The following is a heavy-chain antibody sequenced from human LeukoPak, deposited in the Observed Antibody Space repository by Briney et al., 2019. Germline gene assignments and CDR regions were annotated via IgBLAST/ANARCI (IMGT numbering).Heavy chain of an antibody. Sequence: SETLSLTCNVSGGSISSGGSRGSWIRQPPGKGLEWIGEINHSGSTNYNPSLKSRVTISVDTSKNQFSLKLSSVTAADTAVYYCARRLIAARHKTFDYWGQGTLVTVSS. D-gene: IGHD6-6*01. CDR1: GGSISSGGSR. V-gene: IGHV4-39*07. CDR2: INHSGST. J-gene: IGHJ4*02. CDR3: ARRLIAARHKTFDY.